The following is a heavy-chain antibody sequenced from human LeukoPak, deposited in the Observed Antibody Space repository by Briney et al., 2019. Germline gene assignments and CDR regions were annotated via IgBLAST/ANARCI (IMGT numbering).Heavy chain of an antibody. CDR3: ANLPAGWYPDY. V-gene: IGHV3-23*01. CDR2: ITGSGGNT. CDR1: GLTFSSYA. Sequence: PGGSLRLSCAASGLTFSSYAMSWVRQAPGKGLEWVSTITGSGGNTYYAESVKGRFTISRDNSKNTLYLQMNSLRAEDTAVYYCANLPAGWYPDYWGQGTLVTVSS. J-gene: IGHJ4*02. D-gene: IGHD2-2*01.